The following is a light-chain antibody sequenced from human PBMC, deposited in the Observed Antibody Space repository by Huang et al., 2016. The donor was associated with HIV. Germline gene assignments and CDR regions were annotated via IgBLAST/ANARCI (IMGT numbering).Light chain of an antibody. J-gene: IGKJ1*01. Sequence: DIVMAQSPVSLAVSLGERATLTCRSSQSVFSTSTNKDYLACFQQKPGQPPKLLLLWSSTREVGVPDRFSGSGSGTHFTLTIANLEADDAAIYYCQQYYASPQTFGQGTRV. CDR3: QQYYASPQT. CDR2: WSS. V-gene: IGKV4-1*01. CDR1: QSVFSTSTNKDY.